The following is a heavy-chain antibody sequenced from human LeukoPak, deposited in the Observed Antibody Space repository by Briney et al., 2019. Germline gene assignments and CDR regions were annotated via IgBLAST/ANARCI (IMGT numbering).Heavy chain of an antibody. V-gene: IGHV4-39*01. D-gene: IGHD3-22*01. CDR2: IYYSGST. CDR3: ARHYDSSGYYPLDY. CDR1: GGSISSSSYY. J-gene: IGHJ4*02. Sequence: PSETLSLTCTVSGGSISSSSYYWGWIRQPPGKGLEWIGSIYYSGSTYYNPSLKSRVTISVDTSKNQFSLKVSSVTAADTAVYYCARHYDSSGYYPLDYWGQGTLVTVSS.